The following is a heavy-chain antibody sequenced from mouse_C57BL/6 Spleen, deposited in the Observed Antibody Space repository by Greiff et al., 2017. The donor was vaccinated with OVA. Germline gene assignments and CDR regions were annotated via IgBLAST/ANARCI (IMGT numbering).Heavy chain of an antibody. CDR2: IYPGDGDT. CDR1: GYAFSSSW. Sequence: VQLQQSGPELVKPGASVKISCKASGYAFSSSWMNWVKQRPGKGLEWIGRIYPGDGDTNYNGKFKGKATLTADKSSSTAYMQLSSLTSEDSAVYFCARWGGNDAMDYWGQGTSVTVSS. D-gene: IGHD2-1*01. V-gene: IGHV1-82*01. J-gene: IGHJ4*01. CDR3: ARWGGNDAMDY.